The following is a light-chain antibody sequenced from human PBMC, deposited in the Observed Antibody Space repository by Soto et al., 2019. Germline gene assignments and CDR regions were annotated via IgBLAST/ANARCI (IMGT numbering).Light chain of an antibody. Sequence: EIIMTQSPATLSVSPGERVTLSCRASQGVGSTLAWYRQQPGQAPRLLIYDAYIRASGVPARFSGSGSGTEFTLTISGLQSEDFAVYYCQQYHNWPITFGQGTRLEIK. CDR3: QQYHNWPIT. CDR1: QGVGST. CDR2: DAY. J-gene: IGKJ5*01. V-gene: IGKV3-15*01.